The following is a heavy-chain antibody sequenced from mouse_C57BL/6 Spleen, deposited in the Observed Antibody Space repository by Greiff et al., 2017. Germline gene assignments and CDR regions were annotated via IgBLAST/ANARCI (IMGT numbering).Heavy chain of an antibody. Sequence: QVTLKVSGPGILQSSQTLSLTCSFSGFSLSTSGMGVSWIRQPSGKGLEWLAHIYWDDDKRYNPALKSRLTISKDTSRNQVFLKITRVDTADTATYYGARRRGYGSSHTYAMDYWGQGTSVTVSS. CDR1: GFSLSTSGMG. D-gene: IGHD1-1*01. CDR2: IYWDDDK. J-gene: IGHJ4*01. V-gene: IGHV8-12*01. CDR3: ARRRGYGSSHTYAMDY.